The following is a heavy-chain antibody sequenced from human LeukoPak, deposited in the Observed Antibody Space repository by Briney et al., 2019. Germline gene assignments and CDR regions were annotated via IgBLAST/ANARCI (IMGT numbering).Heavy chain of an antibody. CDR3: ATYYAGRGGSGY. D-gene: IGHD3-10*01. V-gene: IGHV4-30-4*01. J-gene: IGHJ4*02. CDR2: SGAT. Sequence: PSETLSLTCTVSGASISSDAYHWRWIRQPPGTGREWIGHSGATKNNPSLNSPLTISVDTSKNQFSLRLSSVTAADTAVYFCATYYAGRGGSGYWGQGTLVTVSS. CDR1: GASISSDAYH.